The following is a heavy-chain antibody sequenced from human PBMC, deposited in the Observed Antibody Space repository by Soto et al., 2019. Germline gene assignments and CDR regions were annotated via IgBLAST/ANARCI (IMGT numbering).Heavy chain of an antibody. D-gene: IGHD1-26*01. Sequence: PGGSLRLSCAASGFTFSSCAMHWVRQAPGKGLEWVALISYDRSNKYYADSVKGRFTISRDNAKNSLYLQMNSLRAEDTAVYYCARDLPGGNKAYYYYGMDVWGQGTTVTVSS. J-gene: IGHJ6*02. CDR3: ARDLPGGNKAYYYYGMDV. CDR2: ISYDRSNK. CDR1: GFTFSSCA. V-gene: IGHV3-30-3*01.